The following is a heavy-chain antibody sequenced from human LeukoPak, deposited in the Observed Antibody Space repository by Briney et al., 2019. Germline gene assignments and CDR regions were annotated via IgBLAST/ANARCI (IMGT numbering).Heavy chain of an antibody. CDR1: GFTFSSYS. CDR3: ARGWRRAAAGSLGY. D-gene: IGHD6-13*01. Sequence: PGGSLRLSCAASGFTFSSYSLNWVRQPPGKGLEWIGEINHSGSTNYNPSLKSRVTISVDTSKNQFSLKLSSVTAADTAVYYCARGWRRAAAGSLGYWGQGTLVTVSS. V-gene: IGHV4-34*01. CDR2: INHSGST. J-gene: IGHJ4*02.